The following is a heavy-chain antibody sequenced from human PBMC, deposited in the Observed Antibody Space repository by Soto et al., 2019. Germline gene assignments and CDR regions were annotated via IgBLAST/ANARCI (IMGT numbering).Heavy chain of an antibody. CDR3: TGYGY. CDR1: GFTFSSYG. Sequence: PGRSLRLSCAASGFTFSSYGMHWVRQAPGKGLEWVAVISYDGSNKYYADSVKGRFIISRDISKNTLYLQMNILRAEDTAVYYRTGYGYWGQGTLVTLSS. J-gene: IGHJ4*02. V-gene: IGHV3-30*03. D-gene: IGHD5-12*01. CDR2: ISYDGSNK.